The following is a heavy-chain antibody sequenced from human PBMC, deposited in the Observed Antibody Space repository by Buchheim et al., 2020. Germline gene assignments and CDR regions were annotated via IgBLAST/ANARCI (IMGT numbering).Heavy chain of an antibody. J-gene: IGHJ4*02. Sequence: EVQLVESGGGLVQPGGSLRLSCAASGFTFSSFWMHWVRQAPGKGLVWVSKIKSDGTITEYADSVKGRFTISRDNAQNNLYLQMNSLRAEDTAVYYCATAGNYRFDSWGQGTL. CDR3: ATAGNYRFDS. CDR2: IKSDGTIT. V-gene: IGHV3-74*03. CDR1: GFTFSSFW. D-gene: IGHD3-16*02.